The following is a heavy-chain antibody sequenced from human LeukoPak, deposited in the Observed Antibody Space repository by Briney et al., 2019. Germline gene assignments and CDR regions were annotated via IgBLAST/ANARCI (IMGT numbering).Heavy chain of an antibody. V-gene: IGHV1-46*01. CDR3: ARDSDLYYYDSSGYYSY. CDR2: INPSGGST. D-gene: IGHD3-22*01. Sequence: GASVKVPCKASGYTFTSYYMHWVRQAPGQGLEWMGIINPSGGSTSYAQKFQGRVTMTRDTSTSTVYMELSSLRSEDTAVYYCARDSDLYYYDSSGYYSYWGQGTLVTVSS. J-gene: IGHJ4*02. CDR1: GYTFTSYY.